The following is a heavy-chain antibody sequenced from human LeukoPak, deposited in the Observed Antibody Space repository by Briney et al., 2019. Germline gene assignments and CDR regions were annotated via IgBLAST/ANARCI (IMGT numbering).Heavy chain of an antibody. CDR1: GYTFTSYA. Sequence: ASVKVSCKASGYTFTSYAMHWVRQAPGQGLEWMGWITPGGGTNFPQKFQGRVAITWDTSISTAYMELSRLRSDDTAVYYCARGPNYDILTGYYNGPTDYWGQGTLVTVSS. CDR2: ITPGGGT. D-gene: IGHD3-9*01. J-gene: IGHJ4*02. CDR3: ARGPNYDILTGYYNGPTDY. V-gene: IGHV1-2*02.